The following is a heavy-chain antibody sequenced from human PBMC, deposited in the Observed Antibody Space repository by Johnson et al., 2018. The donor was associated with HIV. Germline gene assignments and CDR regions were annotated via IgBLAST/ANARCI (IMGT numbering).Heavy chain of an antibody. V-gene: IGHV3-23*04. D-gene: IGHD1-26*01. J-gene: IGHJ3*02. CDR2: ISGSGGST. CDR3: ARADGSYYDRASWAFDI. CDR1: GFTFGNYA. Sequence: VQVVESGGGFVQPGRSLRLSCAASGFTFGNYAMNWVRQAPGKGLEWVSGISGSGGSTYYADSVKGRFIISRDNSKNTLYLQMNSLRAEDTAIYYCARADGSYYDRASWAFDIWGQGTMVTVSS.